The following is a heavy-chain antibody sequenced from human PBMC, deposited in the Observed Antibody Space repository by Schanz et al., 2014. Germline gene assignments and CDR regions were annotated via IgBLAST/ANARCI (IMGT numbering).Heavy chain of an antibody. CDR3: ARDSFQYSRGGNFDY. Sequence: EVRLVESGGGLVQSGGSLRLSCAASGFTFSSYWMHWVRQAPGKGLVWVSRINSDDTTKTYADSVKGRFTISRDNAKNSLYLQMNSLRAEDTAVYYCARDSFQYSRGGNFDYWGQGTLVTVSS. J-gene: IGHJ4*02. CDR2: INSDDTTK. D-gene: IGHD3-16*01. CDR1: GFTFSSYW. V-gene: IGHV3-74*03.